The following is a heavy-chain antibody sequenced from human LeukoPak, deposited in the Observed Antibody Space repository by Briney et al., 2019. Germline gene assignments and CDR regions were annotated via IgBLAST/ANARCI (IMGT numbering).Heavy chain of an antibody. Sequence: PGGSLRLSCAASGFTFSSYAMSWVRQAPGKGLEWVSAISGSGGSTYYADSVKGRFTISRDNSKNTLYLQMNSLRAEDTAVYYCAKDLGSSGFWYYYYGMDVWGQGTTVTVSS. D-gene: IGHD6-6*01. CDR1: GFTFSSYA. J-gene: IGHJ6*02. CDR2: ISGSGGST. V-gene: IGHV3-23*01. CDR3: AKDLGSSGFWYYYYGMDV.